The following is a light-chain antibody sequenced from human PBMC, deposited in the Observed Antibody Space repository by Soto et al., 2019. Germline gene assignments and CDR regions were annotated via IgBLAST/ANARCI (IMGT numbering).Light chain of an antibody. Sequence: QSVLKQPPSVSAAPGQKVTISCSGSSYNIGNNYVSWYQQLPGTAPKLLIYENNKRPSGIPDRFSGSKSGTSATLGITGLQTGDEADYYCGTWDSSLSAVVFGGGTKLTVL. CDR3: GTWDSSLSAVV. J-gene: IGLJ2*01. V-gene: IGLV1-51*02. CDR1: SYNIGNNY. CDR2: ENN.